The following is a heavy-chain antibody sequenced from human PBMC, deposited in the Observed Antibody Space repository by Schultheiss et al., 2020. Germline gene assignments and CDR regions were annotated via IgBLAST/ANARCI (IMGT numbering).Heavy chain of an antibody. J-gene: IGHJ4*01. D-gene: IGHD3-10*01. V-gene: IGHV4-34*01. CDR3: ARGRNYYGSGSYHY. CDR2: INHSGST. CDR1: GGSFSAYY. Sequence: SETLSLTCAVYGGSFSAYYWSWIRQPPGKGLEWIGEINHSGSTNYNPSLKSRVTISVDASKNQFSLKLSSVSAADTAVYYCARGRNYYGSGSYHYWGQGTLVTVSS.